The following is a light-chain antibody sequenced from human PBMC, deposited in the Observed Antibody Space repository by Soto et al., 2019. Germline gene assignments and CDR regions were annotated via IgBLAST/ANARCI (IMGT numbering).Light chain of an antibody. Sequence: QSALTQPASVSGSPGQSITISCTGTSSDVGGYNYVSWYQQHPGKAPKLMIYDVSNRPSGVSDRFSGSKSGNTASLTISGLQAEDEADYYCSSYTSGSTRYVFGTGTKLTVL. CDR2: DVS. V-gene: IGLV2-14*01. J-gene: IGLJ1*01. CDR3: SSYTSGSTRYV. CDR1: SSDVGGYNY.